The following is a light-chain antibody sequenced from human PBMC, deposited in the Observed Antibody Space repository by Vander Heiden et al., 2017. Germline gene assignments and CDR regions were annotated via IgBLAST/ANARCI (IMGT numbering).Light chain of an antibody. CDR1: RIGTKS. J-gene: IGLJ2*01. CDR3: QVWDSTSDHAV. V-gene: IGLV3-21*02. Sequence: SYVPTQPPPVSIAPGHTARITCGGNRIGTKSVHWYQQKPGQAPVGVVYDDTDRPSGIPERFSGSNSGNTATLTISRVEAGDEADYYCQVWDSTSDHAVFAGGTKLTVI. CDR2: DDT.